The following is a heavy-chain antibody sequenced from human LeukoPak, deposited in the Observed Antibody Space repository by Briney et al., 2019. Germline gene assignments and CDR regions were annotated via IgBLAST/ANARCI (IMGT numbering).Heavy chain of an antibody. V-gene: IGHV3-15*01. J-gene: IGHJ4*02. Sequence: GGSLRLSCAASEFTFKNAWMNRARQAPGKGLEWVGRIRSKTDGGTTDYAAPVRGRFTISRDDSKNMLYLQMNSLKTEDTAVYYCSTGLIPTTGYYWGQGTLVAVSS. CDR1: EFTFKNAW. CDR2: IRSKTDGGTT. D-gene: IGHD1-1*01. CDR3: STGLIPTTGYY.